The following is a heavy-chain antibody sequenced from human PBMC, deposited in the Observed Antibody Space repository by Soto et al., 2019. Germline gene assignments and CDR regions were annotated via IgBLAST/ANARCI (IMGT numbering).Heavy chain of an antibody. CDR1: GGSISSSSYY. D-gene: IGHD6-13*01. Sequence: SETLSLTCTVSGGSISSSSYYWGWIRQPPGKGLEWIGSIYYSGSTYYNPSLKSRVTISVDTSKNQFSLRAEDTAVYYCARDRIKQQLDYYYYGMDVWGQGTTVTVSS. J-gene: IGHJ6*02. CDR3: ARDRIKQQLDYYYYGMDV. V-gene: IGHV4-39*02. CDR2: IYYSGST.